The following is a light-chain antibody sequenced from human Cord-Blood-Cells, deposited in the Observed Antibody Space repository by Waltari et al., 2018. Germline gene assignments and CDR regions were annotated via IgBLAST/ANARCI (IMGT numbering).Light chain of an antibody. J-gene: IGLJ3*02. CDR3: QSYDSSLSAV. Sequence: ISCTGSSSNIGAGYDVHWYQQLPGTAPKLLIYGNSNRPSGVPDRFSGSKSGTSASLAITGLQAEDEADYYCQSYDSSLSAVFGGGTKLTVL. V-gene: IGLV1-40*01. CDR1: SSNIGAGYD. CDR2: GNS.